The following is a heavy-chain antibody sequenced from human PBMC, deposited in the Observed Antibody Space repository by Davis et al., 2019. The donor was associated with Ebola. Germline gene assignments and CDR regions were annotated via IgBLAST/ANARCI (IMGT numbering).Heavy chain of an antibody. J-gene: IGHJ4*02. CDR3: TRGALRTAPDY. CDR1: GGSISSHY. Sequence: PSETLSLTCTVSGGSISSHYWSWIRQPAGKGLEWIGRIYTSGSTNYNPSLKSRVTISVDTSNNQCSLKLSSVTATDTAVYYCTRGALRTAPDYWGQGTLVTVSS. CDR2: IYTSGST. D-gene: IGHD1-14*01. V-gene: IGHV4-4*07.